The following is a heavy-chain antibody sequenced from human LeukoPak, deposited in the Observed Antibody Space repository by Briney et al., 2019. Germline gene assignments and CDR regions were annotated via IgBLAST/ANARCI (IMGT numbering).Heavy chain of an antibody. CDR1: GFTFSSYG. Sequence: PGGSLRLSCAASGFTFSSYGMRWVRQAPGEGLEWVAFIGYDGSDKFYADSVKGRFTISRDNSKNTLYLQMNSLRAEDTAVYYCAKGSDFWSGYVDYWGQGTLVTVSS. D-gene: IGHD3-3*01. CDR3: AKGSDFWSGYVDY. CDR2: IGYDGSDK. V-gene: IGHV3-30*02. J-gene: IGHJ4*02.